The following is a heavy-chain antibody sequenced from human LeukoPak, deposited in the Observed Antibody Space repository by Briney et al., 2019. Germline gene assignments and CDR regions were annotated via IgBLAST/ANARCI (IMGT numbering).Heavy chain of an antibody. V-gene: IGHV4-31*03. Sequence: PSQTLSLTCTVSGGSISSGGYYWSWIRQHPGKGLEWIGYIYYSGSTYYNPSLKSRVTISVDTSKNQFSLKLSSVTAADTAVYYCAREPLTYYDSRLRWFDPWGQGTLVTVSS. J-gene: IGHJ5*02. CDR2: IYYSGST. D-gene: IGHD3-22*01. CDR1: GGSISSGGYY. CDR3: AREPLTYYDSRLRWFDP.